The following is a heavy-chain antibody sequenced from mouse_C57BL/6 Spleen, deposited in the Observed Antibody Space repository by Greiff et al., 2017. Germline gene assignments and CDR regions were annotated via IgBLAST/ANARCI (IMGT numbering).Heavy chain of an antibody. CDR1: GYTFTDYY. J-gene: IGHJ2*01. D-gene: IGHD1-1*01. CDR3: ARDTTVVAPYYFDY. V-gene: IGHV1-76*01. CDR2: IYPGSGNT. Sequence: QVQLQQSGAELVRPGASVKLSCKASGYTFTDYYINWVKQRPGQGLEWIARIYPGSGNTYYNEKFKGKATLTAEKSSSTAYMQLSSMRSEDSAVDFCARDTTVVAPYYFDYWGQGTTLTVSS.